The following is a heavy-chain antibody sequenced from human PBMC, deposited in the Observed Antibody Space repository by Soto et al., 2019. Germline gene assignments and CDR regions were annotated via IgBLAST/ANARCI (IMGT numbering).Heavy chain of an antibody. Sequence: SETLSLTCAVYGGSFSGYYWSWIRQPPGKGLEWIGEINHSGSTNYNPSLKSRVTLSVDKSKNQFSLKLRSVTAADTAVYYCPSREVDTPMVNYYWRQGTLVTVSS. J-gene: IGHJ4*02. CDR3: PSREVDTPMVNYY. CDR1: GGSFSGYY. V-gene: IGHV4-34*01. CDR2: INHSGST. D-gene: IGHD5-18*01.